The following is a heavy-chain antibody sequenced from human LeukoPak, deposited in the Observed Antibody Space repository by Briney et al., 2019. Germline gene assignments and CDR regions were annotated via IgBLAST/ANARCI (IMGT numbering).Heavy chain of an antibody. V-gene: IGHV1-24*01. Sequence: ASVNVSFKVSVYTLTELSMHWVRQAPGKGPEWIGGFDPEDGETIYAQKFQGRVTMTEDTSTDTAYMELSSLRSEDTAVYYCATGINQLLLFDYWGQGTLVTVSS. CDR2: FDPEDGET. D-gene: IGHD2-2*01. J-gene: IGHJ4*02. CDR3: ATGINQLLLFDY. CDR1: VYTLTELS.